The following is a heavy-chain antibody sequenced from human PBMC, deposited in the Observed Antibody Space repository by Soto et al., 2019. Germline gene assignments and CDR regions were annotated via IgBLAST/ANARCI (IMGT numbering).Heavy chain of an antibody. V-gene: IGHV1-69*12. CDR1: GGAFSDYA. CDR3: ASGLKGPDSGNYYYGMDV. Sequence: QVQLVQSGAEVKKPGSSVKVSCKASGGAFSDYAFSWVRQAPGQGLEWLGGIMPIFRAPDYAQKFQGRVTITADEVTRTAYMEMNSLRSEDTAVYYCASGLKGPDSGNYYYGMDVWGQGTTVTVS. J-gene: IGHJ6*02. CDR2: IMPIFRAP. D-gene: IGHD3-22*01.